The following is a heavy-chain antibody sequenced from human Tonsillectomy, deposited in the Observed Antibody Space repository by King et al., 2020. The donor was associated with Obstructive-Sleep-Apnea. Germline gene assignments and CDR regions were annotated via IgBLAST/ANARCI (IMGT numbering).Heavy chain of an antibody. CDR2: ISSSSTTI. D-gene: IGHD3-10*01. CDR1: GFTFNSYN. J-gene: IGHJ4*02. V-gene: IGHV3-48*01. CDR3: ARESDGSGLIDY. Sequence: VQLVESGGGLVQPGGSLRLSCAASGFTFNSYNMNWVRQAPAKGLEWLSYISSSSTTIYYADSVKGRFTISRDNAKNSLYLQMNSLRAEDTAVYYCARESDGSGLIDYWGQGTLVTVSS.